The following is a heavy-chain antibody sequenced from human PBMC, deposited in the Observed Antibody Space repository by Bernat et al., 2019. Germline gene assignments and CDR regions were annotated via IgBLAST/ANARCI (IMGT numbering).Heavy chain of an antibody. CDR2: ISACNGKT. Sequence: QVQLVQSGTEVKKPGASVKVSCKASGYTFTNYAMHWVRQAPGQGLEWMGWISACNGKTKYSQKFQGRVTITRDTSASTAYMELSSLRSEDTAVYYCARDLVVAATDTYWYFDLWGRGTLVTVSS. CDR3: ARDLVVAATDTYWYFDL. CDR1: GYTFTNYA. J-gene: IGHJ2*01. D-gene: IGHD2-15*01. V-gene: IGHV1-3*01.